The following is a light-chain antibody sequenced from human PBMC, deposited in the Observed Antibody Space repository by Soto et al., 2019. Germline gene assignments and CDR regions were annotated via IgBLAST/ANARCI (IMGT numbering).Light chain of an antibody. J-gene: IGKJ5*01. CDR2: DAS. CDR1: QSVSSY. CDR3: QQRSNWPSIT. Sequence: EIVLTQSPATLSLSPGERATLSCRASQSVSSYLAWYQQKPGQAPRLLIYDASNRATGIPARFSGSGSGTDFTLTISSLEPEDFAVYYCQQRSNWPSITFGQGTRLVTK. V-gene: IGKV3-11*01.